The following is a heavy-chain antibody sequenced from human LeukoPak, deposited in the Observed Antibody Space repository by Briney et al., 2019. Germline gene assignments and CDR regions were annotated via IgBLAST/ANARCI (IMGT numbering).Heavy chain of an antibody. V-gene: IGHV4-4*07. CDR2: INTSGTT. CDR3: ARGLSASYDFNWFDS. Sequence: SETLSLTCTVSGGSISGYYWSWIRQPAGKGPERMGRINTSGTTRYDPSLKSRVTMSVDTSKNQFSLKLTSVTAADTAVYYCARGLSASYDFNWFDSWGQGTLVTVSS. CDR1: GGSISGYY. D-gene: IGHD2/OR15-2a*01. J-gene: IGHJ5*01.